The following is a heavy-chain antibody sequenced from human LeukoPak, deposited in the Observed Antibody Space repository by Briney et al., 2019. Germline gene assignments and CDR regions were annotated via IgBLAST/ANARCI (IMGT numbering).Heavy chain of an antibody. J-gene: IGHJ4*02. D-gene: IGHD1-14*01. CDR2: INPNSGGT. CDR1: GYTFTGYD. Sequence: ASVKVSCKASGYTFTGYDMHWVRQAPGQGLEWMGWINPNSGGTYYAQKFQGRATMTRDTSISTAYMELSRLRSDDTAVYYCTRGYEQVPDYWGQGSLVTVSS. V-gene: IGHV1-2*02. CDR3: TRGYEQVPDY.